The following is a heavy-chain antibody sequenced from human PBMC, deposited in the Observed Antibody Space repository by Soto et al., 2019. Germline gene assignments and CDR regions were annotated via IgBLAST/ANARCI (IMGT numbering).Heavy chain of an antibody. D-gene: IGHD2-2*01. CDR2: IKQDGSEK. CDR1: GFTFSSHW. J-gene: IGHJ4*02. V-gene: IGHV3-7*04. Sequence: EVQLVEAGGGLVQPGGSLRLSCTGSGFTFSSHWMTCVRHAPGKGLEWVANIKQDGSEKNYVDSVKGRFTISRDNAKNSVCLQMNSLRAEDTALYYCARGRYQPLPDYWGQVTLVTVSS. CDR3: ARGRYQPLPDY.